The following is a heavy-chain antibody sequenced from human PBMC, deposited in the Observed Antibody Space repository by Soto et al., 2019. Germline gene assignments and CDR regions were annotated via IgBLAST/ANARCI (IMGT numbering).Heavy chain of an antibody. CDR3: ARDQKELRRFDP. J-gene: IGHJ5*02. CDR1: GYTFTSYA. D-gene: IGHD1-7*01. V-gene: IGHV1-3*01. Sequence: QVQLVQSGAEGKKPGASVKVSCKASGYTFTSYAMLCVLQAPGQRLEWMGRINAGNGNTKYSKKFQGRVTITRDTSESEAYMELSRLRSEDTAVYYCARDQKELRRFDPWGQGTIVTVT. CDR2: INAGNGNT.